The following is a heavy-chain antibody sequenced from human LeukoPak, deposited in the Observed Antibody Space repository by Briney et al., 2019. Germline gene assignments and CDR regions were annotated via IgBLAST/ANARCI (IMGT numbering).Heavy chain of an antibody. J-gene: IGHJ4*02. CDR2: ISYDGSHK. V-gene: IGHV3-30*18. CDR3: AKDSAGATSFFDY. CDR1: GFTFSSYA. Sequence: PGGSLRLSCAASGFTFSSYAMHWVRQAPGKGLEWVAVISYDGSHKYYADSVKGRFTISRDNSKNTLYLQMNSLRAEDTAVYYCAKDSAGATSFFDYWGQGTLVTVSS. D-gene: IGHD1-26*01.